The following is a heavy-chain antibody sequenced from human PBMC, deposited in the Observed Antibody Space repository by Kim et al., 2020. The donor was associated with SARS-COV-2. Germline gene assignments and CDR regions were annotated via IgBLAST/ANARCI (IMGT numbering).Heavy chain of an antibody. D-gene: IGHD5-12*01. Sequence: SQYLQSRVTISVDTSKNQFSLKLSSVTAADTAVYYCARHKTPRDGYNFDYWGQGTLVTVSS. CDR3: ARHKTPRDGYNFDY. V-gene: IGHV4-39*01. J-gene: IGHJ4*02.